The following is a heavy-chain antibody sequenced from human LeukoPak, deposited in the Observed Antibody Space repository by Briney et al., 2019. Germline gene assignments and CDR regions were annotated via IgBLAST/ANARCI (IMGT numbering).Heavy chain of an antibody. CDR3: ARDSRYYYDSSGYPHRYVDY. D-gene: IGHD3-22*01. CDR1: GFTFSSYA. J-gene: IGHJ4*02. Sequence: GGSLRLSCAASGFTFSSYAMSWVRQAPGKGRSGAQPISGSGGSTYYADSVKGRFTISRDNSKNTLYLQMNSLRAEDTAVYYCARDSRYYYDSSGYPHRYVDYWGQGTLVTVSS. CDR2: ISGSGGST. V-gene: IGHV3-23*01.